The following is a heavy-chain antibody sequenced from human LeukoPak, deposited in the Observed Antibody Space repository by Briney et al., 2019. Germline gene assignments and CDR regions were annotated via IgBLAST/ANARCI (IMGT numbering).Heavy chain of an antibody. CDR3: ARSNYDFWSGYYRGYYYYYMDV. CDR1: GFTFSDYY. CDR2: ISSSGSTI. D-gene: IGHD3-3*01. J-gene: IGHJ6*03. V-gene: IGHV3-11*04. Sequence: GGSLRLSCAASGFTFSDYYMSWIRQAPGKGLEWVSYISSSGSTIYYADSVKGRFTISRDNAKNSLYLQMNSLRAEDTAVYYCARSNYDFWSGYYRGYYYYYMDVWGKGTTVTVSS.